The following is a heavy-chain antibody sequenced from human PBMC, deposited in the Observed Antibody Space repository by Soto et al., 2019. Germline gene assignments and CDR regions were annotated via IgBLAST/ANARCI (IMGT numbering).Heavy chain of an antibody. Sequence: EGQLVESGGGRVKPGGSLRLSCAASGFSFSIYTMNWVRQAPGKRLEGVSSISSSGTYIYYADSVEGRFTISRDNANNSLYLQMNSLRADGTAVYYCARLKPLRIIDEDYYGMDVWGQGTTVTVSS. D-gene: IGHD3-16*01. CDR2: ISSSGTYI. J-gene: IGHJ6*02. V-gene: IGHV3-21*01. CDR1: GFSFSIYT. CDR3: ARLKPLRIIDEDYYGMDV.